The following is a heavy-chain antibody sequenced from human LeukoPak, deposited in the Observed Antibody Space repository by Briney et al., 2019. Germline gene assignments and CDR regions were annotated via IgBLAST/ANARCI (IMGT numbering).Heavy chain of an antibody. J-gene: IGHJ4*02. CDR3: ARSDYLHAPPHY. Sequence: ASVKVSCKASGGTFSSYAISWVRQAPGQGLEWMGGIIPIFGTANYAQKFQGRVTITADESTSTAYMELSSLRSEDTAVYYCARSDYLHAPPHYWGQGTLVTVSS. CDR2: IIPIFGTA. D-gene: IGHD4-17*01. CDR1: GGTFSSYA. V-gene: IGHV1-69*13.